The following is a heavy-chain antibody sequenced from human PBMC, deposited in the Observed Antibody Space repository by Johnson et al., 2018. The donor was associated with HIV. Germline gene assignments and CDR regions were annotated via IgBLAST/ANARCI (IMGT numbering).Heavy chain of an antibody. Sequence: QVQLVESGGGVVQPGRSLRLSCAASGFTFSSYGMYWVRQAPGKGLEWVAVISYDGSNKYYADSVKGRFTISRDNAKNSLYLHRNSPRAEDTALYYCAGGRYGRMTTVAAAAFDIWGQGTMVTVSS. J-gene: IGHJ3*02. CDR3: AGGRYGRMTTVAAAAFDI. CDR2: ISYDGSNK. D-gene: IGHD4-23*01. CDR1: GFTFSSYG. V-gene: IGHV3-30*03.